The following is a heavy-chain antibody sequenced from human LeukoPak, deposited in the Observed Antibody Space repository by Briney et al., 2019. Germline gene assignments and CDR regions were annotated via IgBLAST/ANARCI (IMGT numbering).Heavy chain of an antibody. CDR1: GFTFGSYT. V-gene: IGHV3-21*06. D-gene: IGHD3-22*01. CDR3: TRSTPITMIVVVTYPFDY. J-gene: IGHJ4*02. Sequence: PGGSLRLSCAASGFTFGSYTMNWVRQAPGKGLEWVSFISSSGSYLYYADSVKGRFTISRDNAKNSVFLEMNSLRAEDTAVYYCTRSTPITMIVVVTYPFDYWGQGTLVTVSS. CDR2: ISSSGSYL.